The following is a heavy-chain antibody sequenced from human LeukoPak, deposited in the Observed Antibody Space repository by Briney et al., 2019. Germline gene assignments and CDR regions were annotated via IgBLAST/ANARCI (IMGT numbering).Heavy chain of an antibody. CDR1: GYTYTSYY. J-gene: IGHJ5*02. CDR3: ARVGVSNWFDP. Sequence: ASVKVSCKASGYTYTSYYMHWVRQAPGQGLEWMGIINPSGGSTSYAQKFQRRVTMTRDTSTSTVYMELSSLRSEDTAVYYCARVGVSNWFDPWGQGTLVTVSS. V-gene: IGHV1-46*01. D-gene: IGHD6-13*01. CDR2: INPSGGST.